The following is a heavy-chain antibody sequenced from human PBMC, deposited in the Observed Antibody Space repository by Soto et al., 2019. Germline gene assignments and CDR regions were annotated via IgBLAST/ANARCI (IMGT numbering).Heavy chain of an antibody. CDR2: IYYSGST. J-gene: IGHJ5*02. Sequence: SETLALKCTISGGSISSSSYYWGWIRQPPGKGLEWIGSIYYSGSTYYNPSLKSRVTISVDTSKNQFSLKLSSVTAADTAVYYCARTRAVWFDPWGQGTLVTVSS. D-gene: IGHD6-19*01. CDR1: GGSISSSSYY. CDR3: ARTRAVWFDP. V-gene: IGHV4-39*01.